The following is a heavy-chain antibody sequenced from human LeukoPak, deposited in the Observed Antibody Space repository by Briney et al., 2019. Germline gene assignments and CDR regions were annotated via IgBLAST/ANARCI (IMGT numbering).Heavy chain of an antibody. J-gene: IGHJ5*02. Sequence: SETLPLTCTVSGGSISSSSYYWGWIRQPPGKGLEWIGNIYYSGSTYYNPSLKSRVTISVDTSKNQFSLKLSSVTAADTAVYYCARHESSPYGSVSYYKPPLARNWFAPWRQGTLVTVSS. D-gene: IGHD3-10*01. CDR1: GGSISSSSYY. CDR3: ARHESSPYGSVSYYKPPLARNWFAP. CDR2: IYYSGST. V-gene: IGHV4-39*01.